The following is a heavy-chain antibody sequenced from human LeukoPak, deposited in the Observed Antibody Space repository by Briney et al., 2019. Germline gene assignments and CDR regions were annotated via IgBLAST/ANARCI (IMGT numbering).Heavy chain of an antibody. CDR3: ARVGPYYYDSSAYS. V-gene: IGHV4-31*03. Sequence: SETLSLTCTVSGDSISSGGYYWSWIRQHPGKGLEWIGYIYYSGSTYYNPSLKSRVTISVDTSKNQFSLKLSSVTAADTAVYYCARVGPYYYDSSAYSWGQGTLVTVSS. CDR2: IYYSGST. D-gene: IGHD3-22*01. CDR1: GDSISSGGYY. J-gene: IGHJ5*02.